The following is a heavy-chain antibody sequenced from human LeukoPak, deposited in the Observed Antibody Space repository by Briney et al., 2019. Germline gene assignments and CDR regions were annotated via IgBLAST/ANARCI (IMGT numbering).Heavy chain of an antibody. V-gene: IGHV4-39*01. CDR3: ARHYGP. CDR2: ISYRGST. CDR1: GDSISSNSFY. J-gene: IGHJ4*02. Sequence: ASETLSLTCTVSGDSISSNSFYWGWIRQPPGKGLEWIGSISYRGSTYYRPSLRRRITISVDTSKNQFSLKLNSVTATDTAVYYCARHYGPWGQGTLVTVSS. D-gene: IGHD3-10*01.